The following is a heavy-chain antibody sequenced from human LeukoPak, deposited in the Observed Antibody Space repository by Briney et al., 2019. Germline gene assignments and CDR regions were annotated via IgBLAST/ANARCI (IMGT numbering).Heavy chain of an antibody. D-gene: IGHD3-10*01. V-gene: IGHV3-30*18. CDR3: AKDGNYYGSRRYPPDDN. CDR2: ISYDGSNK. Sequence: PGRSPRLSCAASGFTFSGYDMHWGRQGPGKGLEWGAVISYDGSNKYYADSVRGGFTISRDNSKNTLYLQMNSLRGEDTAVYYCAKDGNYYGSRRYPPDDNWGQGTLVTVSS. J-gene: IGHJ4*02. CDR1: GFTFSGYD.